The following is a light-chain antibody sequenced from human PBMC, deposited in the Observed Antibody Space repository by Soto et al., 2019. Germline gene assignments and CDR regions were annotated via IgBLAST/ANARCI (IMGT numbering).Light chain of an antibody. CDR2: AAS. J-gene: IGKJ2*02. CDR1: QSVSSNY. V-gene: IGKV3-20*01. Sequence: EILLTQSPGTLSLSLGERATLSCRANQSVSSNYFGWHQQKPGQAPRLLIYAASSRTSGIPDRFSGSGSGTEFPLPISRLEPEDFAVYYCLQYDRSSCTLGPGTKLEIK. CDR3: LQYDRSSCT.